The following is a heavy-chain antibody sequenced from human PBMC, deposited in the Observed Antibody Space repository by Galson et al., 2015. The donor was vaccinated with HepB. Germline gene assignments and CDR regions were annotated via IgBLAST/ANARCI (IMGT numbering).Heavy chain of an antibody. CDR2: ISSSSSYT. J-gene: IGHJ4*02. CDR1: GFTFSDYY. Sequence: SLRLSCAASGFTFSDYYMSWIRQAPGKGLEWVSYISSSSSYTNYADSVKGRFTISRDNAKNSLYLQMNSLRAEDTAVYYCARAERDSSGYYYYFDYWGQGTLVTVSS. D-gene: IGHD3-22*01. CDR3: ARAERDSSGYYYYFDY. V-gene: IGHV3-11*06.